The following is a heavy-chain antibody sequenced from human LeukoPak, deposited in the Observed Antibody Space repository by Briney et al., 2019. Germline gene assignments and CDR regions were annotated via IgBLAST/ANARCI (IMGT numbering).Heavy chain of an antibody. CDR3: ASTYDILTGYSY. J-gene: IGHJ4*02. CDR1: GYTFTSYG. Sequence: ASVKVSCKASGYTFTSYGISWVRQAPGQGLEWMGWISAYNGNTNYAQKLQGRVTMTTDTSTNTAYMELRSLRSDDTAVYYCASTYDILTGYSYWGQGTLVTVSS. V-gene: IGHV1-18*01. D-gene: IGHD3-9*01. CDR2: ISAYNGNT.